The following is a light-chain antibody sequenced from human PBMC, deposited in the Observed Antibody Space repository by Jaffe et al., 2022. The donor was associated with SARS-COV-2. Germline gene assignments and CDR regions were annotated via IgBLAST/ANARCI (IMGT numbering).Light chain of an antibody. CDR1: QDISNY. Sequence: DIQMTQSPSSLSASVGDSVTITCQASQDISNYLNWYQQKPGKAPKLLIYDAANLEAGVPSRFSGSGSGTDFIFTISSLQPEDIAAYYCQQYDNLPYAFGQGTKLEIK. CDR2: DAA. J-gene: IGKJ2*01. V-gene: IGKV1-33*01. CDR3: QQYDNLPYA.